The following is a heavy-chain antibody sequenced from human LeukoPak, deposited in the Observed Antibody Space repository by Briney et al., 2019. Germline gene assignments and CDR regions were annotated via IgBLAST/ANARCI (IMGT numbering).Heavy chain of an antibody. D-gene: IGHD3-22*01. J-gene: IGHJ1*01. Sequence: TGGSLRLSCAASGFTFSSYEMNWVRQAPGKGLEWLSYISGSGTTIYYADSVKGRFTISRDNAKNSLSLQMNSLRAEDTAVYYCARDYYDSSGYYRLQHWGQGTLVTVSS. CDR3: ARDYYDSSGYYRLQH. CDR2: ISGSGTTI. CDR1: GFTFSSYE. V-gene: IGHV3-48*03.